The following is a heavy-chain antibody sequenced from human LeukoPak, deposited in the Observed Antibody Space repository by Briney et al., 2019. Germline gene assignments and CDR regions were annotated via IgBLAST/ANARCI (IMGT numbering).Heavy chain of an antibody. CDR1: GFTFSSNA. Sequence: GGSLRLSCAASGFTFSSNAMSWVRQAPGKGLEWVSTISGTVGSTYSADSVKGRFTISRDNSKNTVYLQMNSLRAEDTAVYYCAKDANEDYDSSGYYKTHFDYWGQGTLVTVSS. CDR2: ISGTVGST. CDR3: AKDANEDYDSSGYYKTHFDY. J-gene: IGHJ4*02. D-gene: IGHD3-22*01. V-gene: IGHV3-23*01.